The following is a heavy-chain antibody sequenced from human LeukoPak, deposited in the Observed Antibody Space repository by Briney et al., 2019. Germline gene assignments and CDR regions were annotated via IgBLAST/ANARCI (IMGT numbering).Heavy chain of an antibody. Sequence: SETLSLTCAVSNFSISSGYYWGWIRQPPGKGLEWIGSIYHSGSTYYNPSLKSRLTISVDTSKNHFSLKLSSVTAADTAVYYCARRGVIAARLFDYWGQGTLVTVSS. D-gene: IGHD6-6*01. CDR3: ARRGVIAARLFDY. V-gene: IGHV4-38-2*01. CDR2: IYHSGST. CDR1: NFSISSGYY. J-gene: IGHJ4*02.